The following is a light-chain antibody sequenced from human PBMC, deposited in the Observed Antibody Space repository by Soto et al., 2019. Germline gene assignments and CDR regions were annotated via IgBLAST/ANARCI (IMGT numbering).Light chain of an antibody. J-gene: IGLJ3*02. V-gene: IGLV2-8*01. CDR3: SSYAGSNNWV. Sequence: QSALTQPPSASGSHGQSVTISCTGTSSDVGGYNYVSWYQQHPGKAPKRMIYEVSKRPSGVPDRFSGSKSGNTASLTVSGLQAEDEADYYCSSYAGSNNWVFGGGTKLTVL. CDR2: EVS. CDR1: SSDVGGYNY.